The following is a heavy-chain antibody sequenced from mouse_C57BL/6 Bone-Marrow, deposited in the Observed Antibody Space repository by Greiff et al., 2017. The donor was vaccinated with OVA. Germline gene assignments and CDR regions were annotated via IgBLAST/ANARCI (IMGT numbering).Heavy chain of an antibody. V-gene: IGHV1-76*01. D-gene: IGHD1-1*02. J-gene: IGHJ4*01. Sequence: VKLMESGAELVRPGASVKLSCKASGYTFTDYYINWVKQRPGQGLEWIARIYPGSGNTYYNEKFKGKATLTAEKSSSTAYMQLSSLTSEDSAVYFCARGGCLYYYAMDYWGQGTSVTVSS. CDR1: GYTFTDYY. CDR2: IYPGSGNT. CDR3: ARGGCLYYYAMDY.